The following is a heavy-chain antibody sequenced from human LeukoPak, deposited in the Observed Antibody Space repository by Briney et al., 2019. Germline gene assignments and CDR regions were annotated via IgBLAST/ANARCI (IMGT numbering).Heavy chain of an antibody. D-gene: IGHD6-19*01. CDR3: TREEIAVAGHDY. J-gene: IGHJ4*02. Sequence: PGGSLRLSCAASGFTFSSYSMNWFRQAPGKGLEWVGFIRSKAYGGTTEYAASVKGRFTISRDDSKSIAYLQMNSLKTEDTAVYYCTREEIAVAGHDYWGQGTLVTVSS. CDR1: GFTFSSYS. V-gene: IGHV3-49*03. CDR2: IRSKAYGGTT.